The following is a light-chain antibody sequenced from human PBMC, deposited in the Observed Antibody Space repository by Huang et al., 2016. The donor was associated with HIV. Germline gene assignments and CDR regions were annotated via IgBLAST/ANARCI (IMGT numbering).Light chain of an antibody. CDR1: QSISNY. Sequence: DIQMTQSPSSLSASVGDRATITCRASQSISNYLNWYQQKPGKAPNLLIYAASSLQSGVPSRFSGSGSVTDFTLTISSLQPEDFATYYCQQSYSTPTFGQGTRLQIK. CDR3: QQSYSTPT. J-gene: IGKJ5*01. V-gene: IGKV1-39*01. CDR2: AAS.